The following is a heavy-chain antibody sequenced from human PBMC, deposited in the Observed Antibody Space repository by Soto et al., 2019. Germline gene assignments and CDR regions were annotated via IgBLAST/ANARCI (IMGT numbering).Heavy chain of an antibody. D-gene: IGHD3-16*01. J-gene: IGHJ3*02. Sequence: QVQPVQSGAEVKKPGSSVKVSCKASGGTFSSYAISWVRQAPGQGREWMGGIIPIFGTANYAQKFQGRVTITADESTSTAYVELSSLRSEDTAVYYCASSRQEGFGAFDIWGQGTMVTVSS. CDR2: IIPIFGTA. CDR1: GGTFSSYA. V-gene: IGHV1-69*01. CDR3: ASSRQEGFGAFDI.